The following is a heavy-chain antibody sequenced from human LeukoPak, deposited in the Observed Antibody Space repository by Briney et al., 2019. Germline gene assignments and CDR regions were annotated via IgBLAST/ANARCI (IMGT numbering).Heavy chain of an antibody. CDR2: IYYSGST. J-gene: IGHJ4*02. D-gene: IGHD6-6*01. Sequence: KSSETLSLTCTVSGGSISSGDYYWSWIRQPPGKGLEWIGYIYYSGSTYYNPSLKSRVTISVDTSKDQFSLKLSSVTAADTAVYYCAREGGRKGRYSSSSKSSDYWGQGTLVTVSS. V-gene: IGHV4-30-4*01. CDR1: GGSISSGDYY. CDR3: AREGGRKGRYSSSSKSSDY.